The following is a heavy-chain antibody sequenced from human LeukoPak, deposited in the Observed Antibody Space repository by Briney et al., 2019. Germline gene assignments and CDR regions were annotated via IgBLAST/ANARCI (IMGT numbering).Heavy chain of an antibody. Sequence: ASVKVSSMAPGYTFTSYGISWVRQAPGQGREWMGWISAYNGNTNYTQKLQSSVTITTDTSTSTAYMELRSLRSDDTAVYYCARDPSGAALGYWGQGTLVPVSS. CDR1: GYTFTSYG. CDR3: ARDPSGAALGY. V-gene: IGHV1-18*01. J-gene: IGHJ4*02. D-gene: IGHD6-25*01. CDR2: ISAYNGNT.